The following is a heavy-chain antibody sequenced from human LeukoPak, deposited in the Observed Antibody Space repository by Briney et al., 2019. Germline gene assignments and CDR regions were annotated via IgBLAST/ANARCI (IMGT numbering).Heavy chain of an antibody. V-gene: IGHV3-66*01. CDR3: AREGTTGHGINDQGLDY. Sequence: PGGSLRLSCAGSGFTVSTYYMAWVRQAAGKGLEWVSVLRSDGTTLYTDSVKGRFTVSRDISQNMLYLQMNSLRAEDTAAYYCAREGTTGHGINDQGLDYWGQGTLVTVSS. J-gene: IGHJ4*02. CDR2: LRSDGTT. CDR1: GFTVSTYY. D-gene: IGHD4-17*01.